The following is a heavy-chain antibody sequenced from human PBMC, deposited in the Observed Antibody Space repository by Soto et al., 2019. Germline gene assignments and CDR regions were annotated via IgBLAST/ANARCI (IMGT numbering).Heavy chain of an antibody. CDR1: GFTFSNYG. J-gene: IGHJ4*02. CDR3: ARDQYCSGGRCYSGLFDY. Sequence: GGSLRLSCAASGFTFSNYGMHWVRQAPGEGLEWVAVIWFDGSNQYYADSVKGRFTISRDNSKNTLYLQMNSLRAEDTAVYYCARDQYCSGGRCYSGLFDYWGQGTLVTVSS. D-gene: IGHD2-15*01. V-gene: IGHV3-33*01. CDR2: IWFDGSNQ.